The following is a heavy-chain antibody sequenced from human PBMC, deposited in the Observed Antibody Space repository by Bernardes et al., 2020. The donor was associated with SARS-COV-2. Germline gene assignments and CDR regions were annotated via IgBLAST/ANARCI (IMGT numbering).Heavy chain of an antibody. CDR1: GFTFSKYD. CDR2: IGSAGDT. Sequence: GGALRLPRGGPGFTFSKYDMPWVRQTTGKGLGWGSGIGSAGDTYYAGSVKGRFTISRENAKNSLYLQINSLRAGDTAVYYCARLGEYGKDAFDIWGQGTMVTVSS. J-gene: IGHJ3*02. V-gene: IGHV3-13*01. CDR3: ARLGEYGKDAFDI. D-gene: IGHD1-26*01.